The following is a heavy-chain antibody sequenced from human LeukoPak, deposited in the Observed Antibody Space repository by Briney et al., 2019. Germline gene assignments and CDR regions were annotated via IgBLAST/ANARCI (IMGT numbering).Heavy chain of an antibody. V-gene: IGHV3-21*01. CDR3: ARVGQLVDIRHSQYFQH. CDR2: ISSSSSYI. Sequence: KPGGSLRLSCAASGFTFSSYSMNRVRQAPGKGLEWVSSISSSSSYIYYADSVKGRFTISRDNAKNSLYLQMNSLRAEDTAVYYCARVGQLVDIRHSQYFQHWGQGTLVTVSS. CDR1: GFTFSSYS. D-gene: IGHD6-6*01. J-gene: IGHJ1*01.